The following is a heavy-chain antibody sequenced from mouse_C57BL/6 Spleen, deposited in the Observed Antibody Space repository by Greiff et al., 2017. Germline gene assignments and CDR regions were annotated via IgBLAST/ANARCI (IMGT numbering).Heavy chain of an antibody. V-gene: IGHV1-82*01. D-gene: IGHD2-2*01. CDR1: GYAFRSSC. CDR2: SFPGDGHT. J-gene: IGHJ2*01. Sequence: VQLQESGPELVKPGASVKISCNASGYAFRSSCMNWVKQRPGKGLEWIGRSFPGDGHTNYNGKFKGKATLTSDKSSSTAYMQLNSLTSEDSAVYFCARSVIYYGYVFDYWGQGTTLTVSS. CDR3: ARSVIYYGYVFDY.